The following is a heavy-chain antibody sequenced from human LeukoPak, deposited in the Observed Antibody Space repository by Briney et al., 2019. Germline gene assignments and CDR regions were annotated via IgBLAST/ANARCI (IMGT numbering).Heavy chain of an antibody. CDR1: GGSISSSGSY. CDR2: VYYNGNT. D-gene: IGHD3-22*01. Sequence: PSETLSLTCTVSGGSISSSGSYWAWIRQPPGKGLEWIGNVYYNGNTYYNPSLKSRVTISVDTSKNQFSLKLRSVTAADTAVYYCASSYYYGSSGYSYFDNWGQGTLVTVSS. CDR3: ASSYYYGSSGYSYFDN. J-gene: IGHJ4*02. V-gene: IGHV4-39*01.